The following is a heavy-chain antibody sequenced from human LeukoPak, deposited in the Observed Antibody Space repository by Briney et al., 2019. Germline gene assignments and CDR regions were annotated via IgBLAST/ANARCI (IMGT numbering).Heavy chain of an antibody. Sequence: ASVKVSCKASGGTFSSYAISWVRQAPGQGLEWIGRIIPILGIANYAQKFQGRVTITADKSTSTAYMELSSLRSEDTAVYYCARDPPRAAAGQKDWFDPWGQGTLVTVSS. CDR1: GGTFSSYA. CDR3: ARDPPRAAAGQKDWFDP. J-gene: IGHJ5*02. V-gene: IGHV1-69*04. D-gene: IGHD6-13*01. CDR2: IIPILGIA.